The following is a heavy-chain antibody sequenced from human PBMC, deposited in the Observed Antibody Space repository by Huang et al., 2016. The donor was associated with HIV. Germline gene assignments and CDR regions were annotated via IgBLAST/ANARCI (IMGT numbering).Heavy chain of an antibody. Sequence: QVQLVQSGAEVKKPGASVKVSCKASGYPFSNYDINWGRQAPGQELGWMGWMNPNSGNTGYARKFQGRVTMTRSTSISTAYMELSRLRFEDTAVYYCATLPPVNYGRSGGRVRDYWGQGSLVTVSS. J-gene: IGHJ4*02. D-gene: IGHD2-15*01. CDR2: MNPNSGNT. CDR3: ATLPPVNYGRSGGRVRDY. CDR1: GYPFSNYD. V-gene: IGHV1-8*01.